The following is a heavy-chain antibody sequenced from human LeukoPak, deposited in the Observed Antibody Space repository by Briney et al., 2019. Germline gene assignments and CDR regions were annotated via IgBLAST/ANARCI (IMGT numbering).Heavy chain of an antibody. CDR2: INPSGGST. CDR3: ARDAQMYYDFWSGSATYSDNWFDP. D-gene: IGHD3-3*01. CDR1: GYTFTSYY. J-gene: IGHJ5*02. Sequence: ASVKVSCKASGYTFTSYYMHWVRQAPGQGLEWMGIINPSGGSTSYAQKFQGRVTMTRDTSTSTVYMELSSPRSEDTAVYYCARDAQMYYDFWSGSATYSDNWFDPWGQGTLVTVSS. V-gene: IGHV1-46*01.